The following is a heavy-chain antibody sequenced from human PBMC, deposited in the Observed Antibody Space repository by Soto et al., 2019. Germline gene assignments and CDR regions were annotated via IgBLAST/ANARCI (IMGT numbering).Heavy chain of an antibody. Sequence: ASVKVSCKASGYTFTGYYMHWVRQAPGQGLEWMGWINPNSGGTNYAQKFQGRVTMTRDTSISTAYMELSRLRSDDTAVYYCARGEAYYDIFTGYYTSSWGMDVWGQGTTVTVSS. V-gene: IGHV1-2*02. D-gene: IGHD3-9*01. CDR3: ARGEAYYDIFTGYYTSSWGMDV. CDR2: INPNSGGT. CDR1: GYTFTGYY. J-gene: IGHJ6*02.